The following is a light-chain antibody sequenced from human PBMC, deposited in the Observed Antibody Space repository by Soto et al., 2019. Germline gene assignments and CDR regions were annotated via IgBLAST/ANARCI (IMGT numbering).Light chain of an antibody. Sequence: EIVMTQSPATLSVSPGERATLSCWASQSVINNLAWYQQKPGQAPRLLIYDASTRATGIPARLSGSGSGTEFTLTISSLQPDDFATYYCQQYNSYPLTFGPGTKVDIK. V-gene: IGKV3-15*01. J-gene: IGKJ3*01. CDR2: DAS. CDR1: QSVINN. CDR3: QQYNSYPLT.